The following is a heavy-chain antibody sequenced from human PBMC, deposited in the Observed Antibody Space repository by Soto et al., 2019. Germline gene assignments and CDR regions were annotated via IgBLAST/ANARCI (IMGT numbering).Heavy chain of an antibody. CDR1: GYTFTNHG. V-gene: IGHV1-69*05. D-gene: IGHD3-10*01. J-gene: IGHJ6*02. CDR3: AAELGFGKLSVV. Sequence: QVQLVQSGTEVKKPGASVKVSCKTSGYTFTNHGINWVRQAPGQGLEWMGGIIPLFGTTDFAQRFQGRLTITTDESTTTAYMELSRLRSEDTATYYCAAELGFGKLSVVWGQGTTVIVSS. CDR2: IIPLFGTT.